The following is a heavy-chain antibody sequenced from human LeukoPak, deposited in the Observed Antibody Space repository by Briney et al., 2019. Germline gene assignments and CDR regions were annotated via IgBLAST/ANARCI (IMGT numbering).Heavy chain of an antibody. Sequence: SQTLSLTCAISGESVSSYDAAWNWIRQSPSRGLEWLGRTYYRSKWYNEYAEYVRSRITINPDTSKNQFSLQLNSVIPEDTAVYYCVRGNYNFDYWGQGTLVTVSS. D-gene: IGHD1-7*01. V-gene: IGHV6-1*01. CDR2: TYYRSKWYN. J-gene: IGHJ4*02. CDR1: GESVSSYDAA. CDR3: VRGNYNFDY.